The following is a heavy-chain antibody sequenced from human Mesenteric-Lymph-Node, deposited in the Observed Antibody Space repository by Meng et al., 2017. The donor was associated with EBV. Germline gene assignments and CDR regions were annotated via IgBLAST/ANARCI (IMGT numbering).Heavy chain of an antibody. CDR1: GFSLSTSAVG. CDR3: AYRLGSSWHY. D-gene: IGHD6-13*01. Sequence: PSLTFTFSGFSLSTSAVGVGWIRQPPGKALEWLALIYWDDDKRYSPSLKTRLTITRDTSKNQVVLTLTNMDPVDTATYYCAYRLGSSWHYWAQETLAT. J-gene: IGHJ4*02. CDR2: IYWDDDK. V-gene: IGHV2-5*02.